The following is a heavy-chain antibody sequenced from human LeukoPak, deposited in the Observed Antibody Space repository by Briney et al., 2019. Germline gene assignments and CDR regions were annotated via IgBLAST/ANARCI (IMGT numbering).Heavy chain of an antibody. V-gene: IGHV4-39*07. CDR3: ARVTLGIAAHRGAFDI. J-gene: IGHJ3*02. Sequence: PSETLSLTCTVSGGSISSRSYYWGWIRQPPGKGLEWIGSIYHSGSTYYNPSLKSRVTISVDTSKNQFSLKLSSVTAADTAVYYCARVTLGIAAHRGAFDIWGQGTMVTVSS. CDR1: GGSISSRSYY. D-gene: IGHD6-13*01. CDR2: IYHSGST.